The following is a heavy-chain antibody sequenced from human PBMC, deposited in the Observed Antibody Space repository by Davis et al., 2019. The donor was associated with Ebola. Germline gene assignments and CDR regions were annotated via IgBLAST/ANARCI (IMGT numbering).Heavy chain of an antibody. V-gene: IGHV1-18*01. Sequence: ASVKVSCKASGYTFTNYGISWVRQAPGRGLEWMGWIIAHNGNTNFAQNLQGRVTMTTDTSTSTAYMELRSLRYDDTAVYYCARTVVIGVTDWFDPWGQGTLVTVSS. CDR3: ARTVVIGVTDWFDP. D-gene: IGHD2-21*01. J-gene: IGHJ5*02. CDR2: IIAHNGNT. CDR1: GYTFTNYG.